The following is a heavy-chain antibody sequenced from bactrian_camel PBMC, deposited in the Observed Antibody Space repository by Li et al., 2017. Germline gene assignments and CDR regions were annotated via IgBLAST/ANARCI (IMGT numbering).Heavy chain of an antibody. V-gene: IGHV3-2*01. CDR1: SRKSAC. CDR2: YESDFTKS. J-gene: IGHJ4*01. Sequence: HVQLVESGGGSVQAGRSLTLSCTGYSRKSACMGWFRQAPGKEREGIATYESDFTKSYADSVKGRFTISTDDTKTTLYLQMDNLKPEDTATYYCAADYGWGGGYCARNLVSPEYKFTGQGTQVTVS. D-gene: IGHD3*01.